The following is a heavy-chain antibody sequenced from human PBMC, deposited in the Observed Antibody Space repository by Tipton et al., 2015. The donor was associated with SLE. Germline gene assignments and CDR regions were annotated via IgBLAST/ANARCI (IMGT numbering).Heavy chain of an antibody. CDR2: IYYSGST. V-gene: IGHV4-59*05. Sequence: TRSLTCTVSGGSISSHYWSWIRQPPGKGLEWIGSIYYSGSTYYNPSLKSRVTISVDTSKNQFSLKLSSATAADTAVYYCARQGVAGGEFDYWGQGTLVTVSS. CDR1: GGSISSHY. CDR3: ARQGVAGGEFDY. J-gene: IGHJ4*02. D-gene: IGHD6-19*01.